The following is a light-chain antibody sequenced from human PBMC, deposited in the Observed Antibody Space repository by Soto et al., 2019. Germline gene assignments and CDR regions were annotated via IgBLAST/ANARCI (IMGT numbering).Light chain of an antibody. J-gene: IGKJ5*01. CDR1: QDISKY. CDR2: DAT. V-gene: IGKV1-33*01. CDR3: QQYDNVQIT. Sequence: DIQMTQSPSSLSASFGDRLTITCQASQDISKYLNWFQQKPGRAPKLLIHDATNLETWVPSRFSGSGSGTHFTLTISSLQPEDIATYYCQQYDNVQITFGQGTRLEIK.